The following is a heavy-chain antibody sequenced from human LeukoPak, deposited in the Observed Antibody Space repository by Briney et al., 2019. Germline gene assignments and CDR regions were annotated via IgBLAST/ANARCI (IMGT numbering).Heavy chain of an antibody. V-gene: IGHV3-7*01. CDR1: GFTFSTYA. Sequence: GGSLRLSCEASGFTFSTYAMSWVRQAPGKGLEWVANIKLDGSEKYVDSVKGRFTISRDNAKNSLYLQMNSLRVEDTAVYYCAREASSLFNWGQGTLVTVSS. D-gene: IGHD2-21*01. J-gene: IGHJ4*02. CDR2: IKLDGSEK. CDR3: AREASSLFN.